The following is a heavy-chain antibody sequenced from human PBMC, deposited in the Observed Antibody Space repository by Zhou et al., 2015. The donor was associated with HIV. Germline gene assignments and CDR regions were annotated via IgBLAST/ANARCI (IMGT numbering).Heavy chain of an antibody. D-gene: IGHD3-3*01. CDR3: ARELYYDFWSGYYSSYYYYYMDV. CDR1: GGTFSSYA. Sequence: QVQLVQSGAEVKKPGSSVKVSCKASGGTFSSYAISWVRQAPGQGLEWMGGIIPIFGTANYAQKFQGRVTITADESTSTAYMELSSLRSEDTAVYYCARELYYDFWSGYYSSYYYYYMDVWGKGTTVTVSS. V-gene: IGHV1-69*01. CDR2: IIPIFGTA. J-gene: IGHJ6*03.